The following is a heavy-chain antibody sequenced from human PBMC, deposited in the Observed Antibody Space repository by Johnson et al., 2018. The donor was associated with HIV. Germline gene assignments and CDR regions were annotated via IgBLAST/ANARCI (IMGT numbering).Heavy chain of an antibody. D-gene: IGHD3-22*01. CDR3: ARGGRGVRITMIVVVPNDAFDI. CDR1: GFTFRSYG. V-gene: IGHV3-7*03. J-gene: IGHJ3*02. CDR2: IKHDGSDK. Sequence: VQLVESGGGVVQPGRSLRLSCAASGFTFRSYGMHWVRQAPGKGLEWVASIKHDGSDKYYVDSVKGRLIISRDNVKNSLYLQMNSLTAEDTAVYYCARGGRGVRITMIVVVPNDAFDIWGQGTMVTVSS.